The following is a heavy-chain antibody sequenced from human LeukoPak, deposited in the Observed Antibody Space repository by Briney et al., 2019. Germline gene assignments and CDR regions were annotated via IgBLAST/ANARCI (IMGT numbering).Heavy chain of an antibody. Sequence: ASVKASCKTSGYTFSLYFIHWVRQAPGQRLEWMGRISPRTGGTAYAQKFQGRVTMTRDTSISPVYMELSRLTPDDAAVYYCARDRGSPDTFEIWGQGTMVTVSS. CDR3: ARDRGSPDTFEI. J-gene: IGHJ3*02. CDR1: GYTFSLYF. CDR2: ISPRTGGT. V-gene: IGHV1-2*06.